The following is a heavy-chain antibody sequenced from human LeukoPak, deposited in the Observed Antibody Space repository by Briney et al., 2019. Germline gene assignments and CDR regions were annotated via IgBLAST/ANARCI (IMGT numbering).Heavy chain of an antibody. CDR2: IYHSGST. D-gene: IGHD4-17*01. J-gene: IGHJ5*02. Sequence: SETLSLTCTVSGGSISSGGYYWSWIRQPPGKGLEWIGYIYHSGSTYYNPSLKSRVTISVDRSKNQFSLKLSSVTAADTAVYYCARDTGDYEGWFDPWGQGTLVTVSS. CDR3: ARDTGDYEGWFDP. V-gene: IGHV4-30-2*01. CDR1: GGSISSGGYY.